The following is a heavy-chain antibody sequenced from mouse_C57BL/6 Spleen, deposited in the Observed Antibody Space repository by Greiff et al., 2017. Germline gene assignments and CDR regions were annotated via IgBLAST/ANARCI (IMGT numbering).Heavy chain of an antibody. CDR2: ISAGGSYT. CDR3: ARDGGNYDFAY. Sequence: EVQVVEPGGGLVKPGGSLKLSCAASGFTFSSYAMSWVRQTPEKRLEWVATISAGGSYTYYPDNVKGRFTISRDNAKNNLYLQMSHLKSEDTAMYDCARDGGNYDFAYWGQGTMVTVSA. CDR1: GFTFSSYA. V-gene: IGHV5-4*01. J-gene: IGHJ3*01. D-gene: IGHD2-1*01.